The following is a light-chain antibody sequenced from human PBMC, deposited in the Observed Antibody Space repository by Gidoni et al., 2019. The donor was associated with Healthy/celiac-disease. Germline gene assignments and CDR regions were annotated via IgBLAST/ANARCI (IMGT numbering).Light chain of an antibody. CDR3: QQYNSYPWT. CDR2: KES. V-gene: IGKV1-5*03. Sequence: DIQMTRSPSTLSASVGDRVTITCRASQSISSWLAWYQQKPGKAPKLLIYKESSLESGVPSRFSGSGSGTEFTLTISSLQPDDFATYYCQQYNSYPWTFGQGTKVEIK. CDR1: QSISSW. J-gene: IGKJ1*01.